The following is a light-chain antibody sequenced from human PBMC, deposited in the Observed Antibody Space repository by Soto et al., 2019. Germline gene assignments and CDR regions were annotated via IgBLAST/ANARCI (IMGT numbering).Light chain of an antibody. Sequence: DIQMTQSPSSVSASVGDRVTITCRASLDISYWLAWYQQRAGRAPKLLIYAASTLEGGVPSRFSSSASGTHFTLTNSSLQPEDFATYYGEQANSFAFPFHRGTKVDMK. V-gene: IGKV1-12*01. CDR2: AAS. J-gene: IGKJ3*01. CDR1: LDISYW. CDR3: EQANSFAFP.